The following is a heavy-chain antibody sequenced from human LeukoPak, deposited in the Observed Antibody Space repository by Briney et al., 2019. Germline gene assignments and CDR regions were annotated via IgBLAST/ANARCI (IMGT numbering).Heavy chain of an antibody. CDR2: IYHSGST. J-gene: IGHJ1*01. D-gene: IGHD3-22*01. Sequence: SETLSLTCTVSGYSISSGYYWGWIRQPPGKGLEWIGSIYHSGSTYYNPSLKSRVTISVDTSKNQFSLKLSSVTAADTAVYYCAREEGITMTAFQHWGQGTLVTVSS. CDR1: GYSISSGYY. V-gene: IGHV4-38-2*02. CDR3: AREEGITMTAFQH.